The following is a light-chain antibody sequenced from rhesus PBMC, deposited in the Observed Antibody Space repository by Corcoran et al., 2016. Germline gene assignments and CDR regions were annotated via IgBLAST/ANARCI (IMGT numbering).Light chain of an antibody. CDR2: GVS. CDR1: SSDVGSSNH. J-gene: IGLJ1*01. V-gene: IGLV2S7*01. CDR3: CSHTTSRTYI. Sequence: QAAPTQPPSVSGSPGQWVTISCTGTSSDVGSSNHVSWFQQHPGKAPKLMIYGVSQRPSGVSDRFSGSKSGNTASLTISWVLTEDEADYYCCSHTTSRTYIFGSGTRLTVL.